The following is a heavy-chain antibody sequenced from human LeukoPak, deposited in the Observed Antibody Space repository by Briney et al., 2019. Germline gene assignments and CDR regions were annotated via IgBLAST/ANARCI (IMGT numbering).Heavy chain of an antibody. CDR2: IRYDGSNK. J-gene: IGHJ4*02. Sequence: GGSLRLSCAASGFTFSSYEMNWVRQAPGKGLEWVAFIRYDGSNKYYADSVKGRFTISRDNSKNTLYLQMNSLRAEDTAVYYCAKGTTTTLGPDYWGQGTLVTVSS. D-gene: IGHD2/OR15-2a*01. CDR3: AKGTTTTLGPDY. CDR1: GFTFSSYE. V-gene: IGHV3-30*02.